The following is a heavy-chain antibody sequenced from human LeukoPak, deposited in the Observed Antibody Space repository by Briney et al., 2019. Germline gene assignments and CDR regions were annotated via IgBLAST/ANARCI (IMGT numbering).Heavy chain of an antibody. J-gene: IGHJ4*02. D-gene: IGHD6-6*01. CDR2: ISGSGGST. Sequence: GGSLRLSCAASGFTFSSYAMCWVRQAPGKGLEWVSAISGSGGSTYYADSVKGRFTISRDNSKNTLYLQMNSLRAEDTAVYYCACEYSSSSHFDYWGQGTLVTVSS. V-gene: IGHV3-23*01. CDR3: ACEYSSSSHFDY. CDR1: GFTFSSYA.